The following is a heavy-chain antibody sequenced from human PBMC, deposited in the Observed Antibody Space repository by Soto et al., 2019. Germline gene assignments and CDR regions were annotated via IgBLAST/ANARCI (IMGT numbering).Heavy chain of an antibody. J-gene: IGHJ5*02. V-gene: IGHV3-53*02. CDR3: ARDRPTLNWFDP. CDR1: GFTVSSNY. CDR2: IYSGGST. Sequence: EVQLVETGGGLIQPGGSLRLSCAASGFTVSSNYMSWVRQAPGKGLEWVAVIYSGGSTYYADSVKGRFTISRDNSKNTLYLEMHRLSADVTAVYYCARDRPTLNWFDPWAQGTLVTVSS.